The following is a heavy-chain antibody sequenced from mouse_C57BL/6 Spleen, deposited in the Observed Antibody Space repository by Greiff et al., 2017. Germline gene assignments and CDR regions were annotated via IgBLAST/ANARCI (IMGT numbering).Heavy chain of an antibody. V-gene: IGHV14-3*01. CDR1: GFNIKNTY. CDR3: ARSNGKDY. Sequence: VQLQQSVAELVRPGASVKLSCTASGFNIKNTYMPWVKQRPEQGLEWIGRIDPANGNPKYAPKFQGKATITADTSSNTAYLQLSSLTSEDTAIYYCARSNGKDYWGQGTTRTVSS. D-gene: IGHD4-1*01. CDR2: IDPANGNP. J-gene: IGHJ2*01.